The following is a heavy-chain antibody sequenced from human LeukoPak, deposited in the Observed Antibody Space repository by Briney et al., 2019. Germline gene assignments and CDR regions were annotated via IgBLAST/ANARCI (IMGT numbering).Heavy chain of an antibody. V-gene: IGHV1-2*02. CDR2: INPNSGGT. CDR3: ARGSDDFWSGYSPSY. CDR1: GYTFTGYY. J-gene: IGHJ4*02. Sequence: ASVKVSCKASGYTFTGYYMHWVRQAPGQGLEWMGWINPNSGGTNYAQKFQGRVTMTRDTSISTAYMELSRLRSDDTAVYYCARGSDDFWSGYSPSYWGQGTLVTVTS. D-gene: IGHD3-3*01.